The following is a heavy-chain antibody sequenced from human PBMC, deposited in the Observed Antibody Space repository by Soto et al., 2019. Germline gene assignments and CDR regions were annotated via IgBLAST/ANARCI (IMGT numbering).Heavy chain of an antibody. D-gene: IGHD1-1*01. J-gene: IGHJ4*02. CDR1: GYTFTSYT. V-gene: IGHV1-3*01. CDR2: INAGNGNT. Sequence: ASVKVSCKASGYTFTSYTMHWVRQAPGQRLEWMRWINAGNGNTKYSQKFQGRVTITRDTSASTVYMELSSLRSEDTAVYYCARDRNDACDYWGQGTLVTVSS. CDR3: ARDRNDACDY.